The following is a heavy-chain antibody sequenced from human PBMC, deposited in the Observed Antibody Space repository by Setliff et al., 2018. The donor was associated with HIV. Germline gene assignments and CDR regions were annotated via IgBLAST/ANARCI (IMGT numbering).Heavy chain of an antibody. J-gene: IGHJ4*02. V-gene: IGHV1-3*03. CDR1: GYNFSTYA. Sequence: GASVKVSCKASGYNFSTYALHWVRQAPGQRLEWLGRMNAASGKTKYSEEFQSRISFTRDTSAKTAYLELTKLTSEDMAIYYCVRVRVGGSLYFDFWGQGTPVTVSS. CDR3: VRVRVGGSLYFDF. CDR2: MNAASGKT. D-gene: IGHD1-26*01.